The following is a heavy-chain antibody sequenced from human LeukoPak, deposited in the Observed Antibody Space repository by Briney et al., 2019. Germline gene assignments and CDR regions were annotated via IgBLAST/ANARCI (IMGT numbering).Heavy chain of an antibody. CDR2: ISGDGSTT. Sequence: GGSLRLSCAASGFNFDDYAMHWVRQVPGKGLEWISLISGDGSTTFYADPVEGRFSISRDNSKSSLYLQMNSLTIEDTAFYFCAKDQYTSGWFTWFDSWGQGTLITVSS. D-gene: IGHD6-19*01. V-gene: IGHV3-43*02. J-gene: IGHJ5*01. CDR3: AKDQYTSGWFTWFDS. CDR1: GFNFDDYA.